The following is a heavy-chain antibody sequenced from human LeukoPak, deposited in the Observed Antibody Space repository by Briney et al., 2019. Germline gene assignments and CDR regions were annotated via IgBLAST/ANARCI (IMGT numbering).Heavy chain of an antibody. J-gene: IGHJ4*02. Sequence: GGSLRLSCAASGFTFNSYTMNWVRQAPGKGLGWVSSITSSGSYIHYANSVKGRFTISRDNAKNSLSLQMNSLRAEDTAVYYCARVNEAVAGTDYWGQGTLVTVSS. D-gene: IGHD6-19*01. CDR2: ITSSGSYI. CDR3: ARVNEAVAGTDY. CDR1: GFTFNSYT. V-gene: IGHV3-21*01.